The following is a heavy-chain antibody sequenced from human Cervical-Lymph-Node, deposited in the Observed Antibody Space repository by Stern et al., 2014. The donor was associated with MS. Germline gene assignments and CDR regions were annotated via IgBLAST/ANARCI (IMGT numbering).Heavy chain of an antibody. J-gene: IGHJ4*02. CDR1: GFMFNTFG. V-gene: IGHV3-30*18. CDR2: ISRDGTNE. CDR3: AKGAGYSVWLVWLLGL. D-gene: IGHD2-21*01. Sequence: EQLLESGGGVVQPGRSLRLSCAASGFMFNTFGFHWVRQAPGKGLEWVAFISRDGTNEYYSESVQGRFPIYRENSRNKLYLPMNSLGPEDSAVYHCAKGAGYSVWLVWLLGLWGQGSLVTVSS.